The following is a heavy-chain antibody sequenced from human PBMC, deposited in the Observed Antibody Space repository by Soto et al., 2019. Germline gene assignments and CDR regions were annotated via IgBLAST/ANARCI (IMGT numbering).Heavy chain of an antibody. CDR3: TSTPHSGYGSGWYF. CDR2: IISKTDGGTT. D-gene: IGHD6-19*01. Sequence: SVSNAWMNWVRQAPGKGLEWVGRIISKTDGGTTDYAAPVKGRFTISRDDSKTTLYLQMNSLKTEDTAVYYCTSTPHSGYGSGWYFWGQGTLVTVSS. V-gene: IGHV3-15*07. CDR1: SVSNAW. J-gene: IGHJ4*02.